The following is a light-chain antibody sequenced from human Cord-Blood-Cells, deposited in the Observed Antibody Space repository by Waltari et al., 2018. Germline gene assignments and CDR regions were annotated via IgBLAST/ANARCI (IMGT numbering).Light chain of an antibody. V-gene: IGKV1-39*01. CDR3: QQSYSTPPLT. J-gene: IGKJ4*01. CDR1: QSISSY. Sequence: DIQMPHSPSSLSASVGDRVTITCRASQSISSYLNWYQQKPGKAPKLLIYAASSVQSGVPSRFSGRGSGTDFTLTISSLQPEDFATYYCQQSYSTPPLTFGGGTKVDIK. CDR2: AAS.